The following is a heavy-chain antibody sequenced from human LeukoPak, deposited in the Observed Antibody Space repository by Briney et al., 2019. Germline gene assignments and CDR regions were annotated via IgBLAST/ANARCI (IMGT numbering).Heavy chain of an antibody. D-gene: IGHD5-18*01. CDR3: ARYPTAMVSFDY. Sequence: SETLSLTCTVSGGSISSSDYYWGWIRQPPGKGLEWIGSIYYSGNTFYNPSLKSRVTISVDTSKNQFSLRLSFVTAADTAVYYCARYPTAMVSFDYWGQGTLVTVSS. V-gene: IGHV4-39*01. J-gene: IGHJ4*02. CDR1: GGSISSSDYY. CDR2: IYYSGNT.